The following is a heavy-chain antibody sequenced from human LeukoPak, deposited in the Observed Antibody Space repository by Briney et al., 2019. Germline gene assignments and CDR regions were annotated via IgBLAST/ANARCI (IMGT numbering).Heavy chain of an antibody. J-gene: IGHJ5*02. Sequence: GGSLRLSCAASGFTVSSNYMSWVRQAPGKGLEWVATIKPDGSAQYYVDSVKGRFTISRDNAKNSLFLQINSLRVEDTAVYYCANGGTYSSGPWGQGTLVTVSS. V-gene: IGHV3-7*01. D-gene: IGHD3-22*01. CDR3: ANGGTYSSGP. CDR2: IKPDGSAQ. CDR1: GFTVSSNY.